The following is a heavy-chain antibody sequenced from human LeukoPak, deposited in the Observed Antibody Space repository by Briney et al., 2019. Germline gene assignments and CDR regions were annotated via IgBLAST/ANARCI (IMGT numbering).Heavy chain of an antibody. V-gene: IGHV3-30*03. CDR3: TTEGRGGYDF. D-gene: IGHD5-24*01. CDR1: GFTFSSYG. J-gene: IGHJ4*02. Sequence: GGSLRLSCAASGFTFSSYGMHWVRQAPGKGLEWVAVISYDGSNKYYADSVKGRFTISRDNSKNTLYLQLHSLKTEDTAVYYCTTEGRGGYDFWGQGTLVTVSS. CDR2: ISYDGSNK.